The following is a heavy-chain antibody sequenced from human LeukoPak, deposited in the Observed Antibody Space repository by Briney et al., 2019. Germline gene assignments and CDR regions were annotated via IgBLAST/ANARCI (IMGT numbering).Heavy chain of an antibody. V-gene: IGHV3-30*18. CDR3: AKDRPDYCGGDCAFDY. CDR2: ISYDGSNK. Sequence: GGSLRLSCAASGFTFSSYGMHWVRQAPGKGLEWVAVISYDGSNKYYADSVKGRFTISRDNSKNTLYLQMNSLRAEDTAVYYCAKDRPDYCGGDCAFDYWGQGTLVTVSS. D-gene: IGHD2-21*02. CDR1: GFTFSSYG. J-gene: IGHJ4*02.